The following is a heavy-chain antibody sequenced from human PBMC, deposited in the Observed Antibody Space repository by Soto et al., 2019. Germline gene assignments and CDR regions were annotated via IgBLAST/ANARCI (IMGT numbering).Heavy chain of an antibody. Sequence: ASVKVSCKASGYTFTSYYMHWVRQAPGQGLEWMGIINPSGGSTSYAQKFQGRVTMTRDTSTSTVYMELSSLRSEDTAVYYCARVPPEYYDSSGYYYTDPYFDYWGQGTLVTVPQ. CDR3: ARVPPEYYDSSGYYYTDPYFDY. CDR1: GYTFTSYY. CDR2: INPSGGST. J-gene: IGHJ4*02. D-gene: IGHD3-22*01. V-gene: IGHV1-46*01.